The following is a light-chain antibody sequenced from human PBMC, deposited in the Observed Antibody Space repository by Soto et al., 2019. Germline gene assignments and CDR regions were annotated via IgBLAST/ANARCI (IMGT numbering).Light chain of an antibody. CDR2: DAS. CDR3: QQYYNPPRT. CDR1: QDISNQ. V-gene: IGKV1-33*01. Sequence: DIQMNKAPSSRSASVGARVTINGQASQDISNQLNWYQQKVGQAPKLLIYDASKLETGVPSRFSGRGSGTDFTFTISNLQPEDIATYYCQQYYNPPRTFGGGTKVDIK. J-gene: IGKJ4*01.